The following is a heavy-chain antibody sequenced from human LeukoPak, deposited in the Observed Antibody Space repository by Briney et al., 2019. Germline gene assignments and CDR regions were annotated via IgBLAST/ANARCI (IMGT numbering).Heavy chain of an antibody. Sequence: VKVSCKASGYTFTCYYMHWVRQAPGQGLEWMGWINPNSGGTNYAQKFQGWVTMTRDTSISTAYMELSRLRSDDTAVYYCARDNYGSGEANWFDPWGQGTLVTVSS. CDR1: GYTFTCYY. D-gene: IGHD3-10*01. J-gene: IGHJ5*02. CDR2: INPNSGGT. V-gene: IGHV1-2*04. CDR3: ARDNYGSGEANWFDP.